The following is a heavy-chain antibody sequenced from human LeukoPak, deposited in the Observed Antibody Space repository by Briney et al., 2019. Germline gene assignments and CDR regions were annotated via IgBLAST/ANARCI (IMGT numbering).Heavy chain of an antibody. CDR2: ISGSGGST. CDR3: AKIHSLYYDSSGTDY. D-gene: IGHD3-22*01. CDR1: GFTFSNHA. V-gene: IGHV3-23*01. J-gene: IGHJ4*02. Sequence: GGSLRLSCTASGFTFSNHAMTWVRQAPGTGLEWVSAISGSGGSTYYADSVKGRFTISRDNSKNTLYLQMNSLRAEDTAVYYCAKIHSLYYDSSGTDYWGQGTLVTVSS.